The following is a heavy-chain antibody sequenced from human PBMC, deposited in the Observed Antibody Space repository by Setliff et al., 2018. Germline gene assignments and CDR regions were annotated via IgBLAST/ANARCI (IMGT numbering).Heavy chain of an antibody. CDR2: INFDGTST. CDR1: GFTFYNYW. D-gene: IGHD1-26*01. J-gene: IGHJ3*02. V-gene: IGHV3-74*01. Sequence: GGSLRLSCAASGFTFYNYWMHWVRQGPGKGLVWVSYINFDGTSTNYADSVKGRFTISRDNAKNTVYLQLNRLRADDTAVYYCIRDWGEAGSTNAFDIWGQGTVVTVSS. CDR3: IRDWGEAGSTNAFDI.